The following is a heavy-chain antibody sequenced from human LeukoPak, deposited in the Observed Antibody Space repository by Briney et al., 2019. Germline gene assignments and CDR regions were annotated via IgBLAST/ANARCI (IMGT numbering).Heavy chain of an antibody. D-gene: IGHD2-8*01. Sequence: GESLKISCKDSGYSFTSYWIGWVRQMPGKGLEWMGIIYPGDSDTRYSPSFQGQVTISADKSISTAYLQWSSLKASDTAMYYCARLYLMVSGTTERWFDPWGQGTLVTVSS. CDR3: ARLYLMVSGTTERWFDP. CDR2: IYPGDSDT. V-gene: IGHV5-51*01. J-gene: IGHJ5*02. CDR1: GYSFTSYW.